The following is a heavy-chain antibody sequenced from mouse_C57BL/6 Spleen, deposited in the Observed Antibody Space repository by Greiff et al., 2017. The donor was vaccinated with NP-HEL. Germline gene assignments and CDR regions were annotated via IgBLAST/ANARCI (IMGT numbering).Heavy chain of an antibody. CDR2: INPGSGGT. J-gene: IGHJ1*03. CDR1: GYAFTNYL. Sequence: VQLVESGAELVRPGTSVKVSCKASGYAFTNYLIEWVKQRPGQGLEWIGVINPGSGGTNYNEKFKGKATLTADKSSSTAYMQLSSLTSEDSAVYFCARCWSYDGDWYFDVWGTGTTVTVSS. V-gene: IGHV1-54*01. D-gene: IGHD2-12*01. CDR3: ARCWSYDGDWYFDV.